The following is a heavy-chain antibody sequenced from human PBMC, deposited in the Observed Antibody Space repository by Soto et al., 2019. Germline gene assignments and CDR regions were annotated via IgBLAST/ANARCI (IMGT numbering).Heavy chain of an antibody. V-gene: IGHV5-10-1*01. J-gene: IGHJ4*02. Sequence: GESLKISCKGSGYSFSSYWINWVRQMPGKGLEWMGRIDPSDSETNYSPSFQGHVTISTDKSITTAYLQWTSLKASDTAMYYCATTTMLELTGVWGQGTLVTVSS. CDR3: ATTTMLELTGV. CDR1: GYSFSSYW. CDR2: IDPSDSET. D-gene: IGHD2-8*02.